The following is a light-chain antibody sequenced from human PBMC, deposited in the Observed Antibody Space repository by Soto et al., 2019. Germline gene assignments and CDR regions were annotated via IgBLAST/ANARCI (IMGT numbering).Light chain of an antibody. J-gene: IGKJ4*01. CDR2: GAS. Sequence: ETVMTQSPATLSVSPGERATLSCRASQSVSNHLAWYQHKPGQAPRLLIYGASTRATGIPARFSGSGFGTGFTLTISSLQSEDFALYYCQQYNNLPLTFAGGTKVEIK. V-gene: IGKV3-15*01. CDR3: QQYNNLPLT. CDR1: QSVSNH.